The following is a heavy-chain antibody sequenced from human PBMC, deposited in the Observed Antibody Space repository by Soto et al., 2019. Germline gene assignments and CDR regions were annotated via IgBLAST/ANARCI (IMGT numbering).Heavy chain of an antibody. CDR1: GFSFSDYG. D-gene: IGHD6-19*01. CDR2: LSYDGDKE. V-gene: IGHV3-30*18. J-gene: IGHJ4*02. CDR3: GKDLMGEQWLGVMHY. Sequence: QVQLEESGGNVVQPGRSLRLSCAASGFSFSDYGMHWVRQAPGKGQESVALLSYDGDKEYYADSVKGRFTISRDNSKNTVFLQMNSLRPEDTAVYYCGKDLMGEQWLGVMHYWGQGTLVTVSS.